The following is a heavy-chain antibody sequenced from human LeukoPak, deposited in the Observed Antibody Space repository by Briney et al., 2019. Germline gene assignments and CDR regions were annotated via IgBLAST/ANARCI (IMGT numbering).Heavy chain of an antibody. CDR2: IYYSGTT. D-gene: IGHD1-1*01. CDR3: ARQTGTPLPSIFDY. J-gene: IGHJ4*02. Sequence: PSETLSLTCTVSGGSISSYYWSWIRQPPGKGLEWIGYIYYSGTTNYNPSLKRRVTISVDTSKNQFSLKLSSVTAADTAVYYCARQTGTPLPSIFDYWGQGTLVTVSS. V-gene: IGHV4-59*01. CDR1: GGSISSYY.